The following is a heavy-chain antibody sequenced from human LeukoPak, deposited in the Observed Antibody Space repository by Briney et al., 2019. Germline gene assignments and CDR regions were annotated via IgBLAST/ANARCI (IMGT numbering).Heavy chain of an antibody. CDR2: IKQDGSGK. CDR3: ASQVPAAEYWFDP. J-gene: IGHJ5*02. V-gene: IGHV3-7*01. D-gene: IGHD2-2*01. CDR1: RFTFSSYG. Sequence: PGGSLRLSCAASRFTFSSYGINRVRQAPGKGREWVANIKQDGSGKYYVDSVKGRFTTSRDNAKNSLYLQMNSLRAEDTAVYYCASQVPAAEYWFDPWGQGTLATVSS.